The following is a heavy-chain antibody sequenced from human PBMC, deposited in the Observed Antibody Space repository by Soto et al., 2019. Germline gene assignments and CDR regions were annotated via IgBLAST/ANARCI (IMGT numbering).Heavy chain of an antibody. CDR2: IVPIFGTF. Sequence: QVHLVQSAAEVKKPGSSVRVSCTVSGGTFGRNTIVWVRQAPEQGLECMAHIVPIFGTFKYAQKFQGRVTFTADESTTTADMDLRSLTSEDTAVYFCAIDLNWALDYWGQGTLVTVSS. V-gene: IGHV1-69*01. D-gene: IGHD7-27*01. CDR1: GGTFGRNT. J-gene: IGHJ4*02. CDR3: AIDLNWALDY.